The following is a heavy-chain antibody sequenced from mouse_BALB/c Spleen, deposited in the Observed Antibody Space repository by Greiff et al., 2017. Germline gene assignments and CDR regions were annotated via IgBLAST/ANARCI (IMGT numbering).Heavy chain of an antibody. V-gene: IGHV1-54*01. Sequence: QVQLQQSGAELVRPGTSVKVSCKASGYAFTNYLIEWVKQRPGQGLEWIGVINPGSGGTNYNEKFKGKATLTADKSSSTAYMQLSSLTSDDSAVYFCAGSHYGNYDYFDYWGQGTTLTVSS. CDR3: AGSHYGNYDYFDY. CDR2: INPGSGGT. CDR1: GYAFTNYL. D-gene: IGHD2-1*01. J-gene: IGHJ2*01.